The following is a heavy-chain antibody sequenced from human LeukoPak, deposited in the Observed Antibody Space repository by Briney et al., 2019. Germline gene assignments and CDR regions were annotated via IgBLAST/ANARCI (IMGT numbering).Heavy chain of an antibody. CDR1: GFTFSQYW. D-gene: IGHD1-26*01. J-gene: IGHJ3*02. CDR2: IKHDGSEKQDGSEK. V-gene: IGHV3-7*01. CDR3: VREWDGFDI. Sequence: GGSLRLSCAASGFTFSQYWMSWVRQAPGKGLEWVANIKHDGSEKQDGSEKNYVYSVKGRFSISRDNPENTLYLKMNGLRADDTAMYYCVREWDGFDIWGQGTLVTVS.